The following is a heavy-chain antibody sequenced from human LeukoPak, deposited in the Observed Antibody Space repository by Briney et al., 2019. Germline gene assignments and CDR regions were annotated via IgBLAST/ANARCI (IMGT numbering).Heavy chain of an antibody. J-gene: IGHJ4*02. D-gene: IGHD6-19*01. CDR1: GGSFSGYY. CDR3: ARGWPRRSIAVAGSGDLDY. Sequence: KSSETLSLTCAVYGGSFSGYYWSWIRQPPGKGLEWIGEINHGGSTNYNPSLKSRVTISVDTSKNQFSLKLSSVTAADTAVYYCARGWPRRSIAVAGSGDLDYWGQGTLVTVSS. V-gene: IGHV4-34*01. CDR2: INHGGST.